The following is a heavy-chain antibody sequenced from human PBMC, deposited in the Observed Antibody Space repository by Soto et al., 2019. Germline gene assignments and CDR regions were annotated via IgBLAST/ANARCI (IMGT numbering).Heavy chain of an antibody. D-gene: IGHD3-10*01. Sequence: EVQLLESGGGLVQPGGSLRLSCAASGFTFSSYAMSWVRQTPGKGLEWVSAISGSGGSTYYADSVKGRFTISRDNSKNTLYLQMNSLRAEDTAVYYCAKDSRGYYGSGSVHHYWGQGTLVTVSS. CDR2: ISGSGGST. J-gene: IGHJ4*02. CDR3: AKDSRGYYGSGSVHHY. CDR1: GFTFSSYA. V-gene: IGHV3-23*01.